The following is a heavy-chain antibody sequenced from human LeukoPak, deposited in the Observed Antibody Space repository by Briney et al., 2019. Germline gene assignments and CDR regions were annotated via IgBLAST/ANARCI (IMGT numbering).Heavy chain of an antibody. CDR2: LYYSGST. Sequence: SETLSLTCTVSGSSISNYYWSWIRQPPGKGLEWIGYLYYSGSTNYNPFLKSRVTISGDTSKNQFSLKLTSVTAADTAVYYCARGLGSRYYFNSWGQGTLVTVSS. CDR3: ARGLGSRYYFNS. D-gene: IGHD3-10*01. V-gene: IGHV4-59*01. CDR1: GSSISNYY. J-gene: IGHJ4*02.